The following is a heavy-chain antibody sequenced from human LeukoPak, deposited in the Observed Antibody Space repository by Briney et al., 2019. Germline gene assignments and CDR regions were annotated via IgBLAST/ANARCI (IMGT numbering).Heavy chain of an antibody. J-gene: IGHJ4*02. CDR3: ARGRGKLDY. Sequence: GRSLRLSCAASGFTFSSYEMNWVRQAPGKGLEWVSYISSSGSTIYYADSVKGRFTISRDNAKNSLYLQMNSLRAVDTAVYYCARGRGKLDYWGQGTLVTVSS. CDR2: ISSSGSTI. CDR1: GFTFSSYE. D-gene: IGHD3-10*01. V-gene: IGHV3-48*03.